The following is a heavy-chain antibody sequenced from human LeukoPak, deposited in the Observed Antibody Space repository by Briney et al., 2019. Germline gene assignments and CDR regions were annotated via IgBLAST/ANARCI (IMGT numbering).Heavy chain of an antibody. CDR1: GYTFTSYG. J-gene: IGHJ3*02. V-gene: IGHV1-18*01. CDR2: ISAYNGNT. CDR3: ARDPSWSSSATRDAFDI. D-gene: IGHD1-26*01. Sequence: ASVKVSCKASGYTFTSYGISWVRQAPGQGLEWMGWISAYNGNTNCAQKLQGRVTMTTDTSTSTAYMELRSLRSDDTAVYYCARDPSWSSSATRDAFDIWGQGTMVTVSS.